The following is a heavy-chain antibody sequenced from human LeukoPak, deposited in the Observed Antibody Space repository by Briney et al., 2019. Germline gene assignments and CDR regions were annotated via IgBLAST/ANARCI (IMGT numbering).Heavy chain of an antibody. CDR2: IIPIFGTV. V-gene: IGHV1-69*05. J-gene: IGHJ5*02. D-gene: IGHD3-3*01. CDR1: GGTFSSYA. Sequence: ASVKVSCKASGGTFSSYAISWVRQAPGQGLEWMGGIIPIFGTVNYAQKLQGRVTMTTDTSTSTAYMELRSLRSDDTAVYYCARESDFWSGYYSSWGQGTLVTVSS. CDR3: ARESDFWSGYYSS.